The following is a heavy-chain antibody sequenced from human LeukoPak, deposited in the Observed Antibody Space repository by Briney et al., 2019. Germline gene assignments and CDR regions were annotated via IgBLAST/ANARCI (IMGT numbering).Heavy chain of an antibody. D-gene: IGHD2-15*01. Sequence: SVKVSCKASGFTFTSSAMQWVRQARGQRLEWIGWIVVGSGNTNYAQKFQERVTITRDMSTSTAYMELSSLRSEDTAVYYCAAEYCSGGSCYFDYWGQETLVTVSS. CDR2: IVVGSGNT. J-gene: IGHJ4*02. CDR3: AAEYCSGGSCYFDY. V-gene: IGHV1-58*02. CDR1: GFTFTSSA.